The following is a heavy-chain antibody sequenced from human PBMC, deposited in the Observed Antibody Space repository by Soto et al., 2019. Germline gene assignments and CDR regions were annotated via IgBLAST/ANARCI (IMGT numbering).Heavy chain of an antibody. Sequence: QVQLVESGGGVVQPGRSLRLSCAASGFTFSSYVMHWVRQAPGKGLEWVALIWYDGSEEYYADSVKGRFTISRDNSKNTLYLQMNSLKVEDTAVYYCTNEGRGLEFESWGQGTLVTVSS. J-gene: IGHJ4*02. CDR3: TNEGRGLEFES. CDR2: IWYDGSEE. D-gene: IGHD6-6*01. V-gene: IGHV3-33*06. CDR1: GFTFSSYV.